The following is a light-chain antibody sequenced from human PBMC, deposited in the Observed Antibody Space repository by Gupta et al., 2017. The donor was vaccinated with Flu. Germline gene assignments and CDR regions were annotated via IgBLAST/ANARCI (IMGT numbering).Light chain of an antibody. J-gene: IGKJ4*01. CDR3: QQEDSTPLT. CDR2: WAS. CDR1: QSVLYNSNKRNF. Sequence: DIVMTQSPDSLAVSLGETATINCKSSQSVLYNSNKRNFLAWYQQRPGQPPKVLIYWASTREYGVPDRFSGSGYGTDFTLTISGLQAEDVAVYYCQQEDSTPLTFGRGTKVEI. V-gene: IGKV4-1*01.